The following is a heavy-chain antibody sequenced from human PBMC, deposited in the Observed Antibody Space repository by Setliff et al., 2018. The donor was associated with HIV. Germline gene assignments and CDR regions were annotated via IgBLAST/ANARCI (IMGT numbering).Heavy chain of an antibody. Sequence: SETLSLTCTVSGGSISSNNYFWGWIRQPTEKGLEWIGSIYYSGSTDYNPSLKSRVTISIDTSRNQFSLKLTSVTAADTAMYYCARRHTAFDPWGQGTLVTVSS. V-gene: IGHV4-39*01. J-gene: IGHJ5*02. CDR1: GGSISSNNYF. D-gene: IGHD5-18*01. CDR3: ARRHTAFDP. CDR2: IYYSGST.